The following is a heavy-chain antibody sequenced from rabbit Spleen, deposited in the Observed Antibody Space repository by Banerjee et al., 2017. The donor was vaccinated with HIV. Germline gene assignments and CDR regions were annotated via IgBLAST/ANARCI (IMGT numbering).Heavy chain of an antibody. Sequence: QELVEEAGGGLVNPEGSLTLSCNSAVFSFNNSKVRGCVRQAPGKGLEWIACINTGTANAVYANWAKGRVTISKTSSTTVTLQMTSLTAADTATYFCARALHGVIGWAFNLWGPGTLVTVS. CDR1: VFSFNNSKV. D-gene: IGHD1-1*01. CDR3: ARALHGVIGWAFNL. J-gene: IGHJ4*01. CDR2: INTGTANA. V-gene: IGHV1S45*01.